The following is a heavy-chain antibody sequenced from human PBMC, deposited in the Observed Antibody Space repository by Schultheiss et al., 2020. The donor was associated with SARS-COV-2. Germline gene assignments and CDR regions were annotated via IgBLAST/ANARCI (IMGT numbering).Heavy chain of an antibody. CDR3: ASTYSRTRVRYYYYGMDV. J-gene: IGHJ6*02. D-gene: IGHD6-13*01. V-gene: IGHV1-69*13. CDR2: IIPLFGPA. Sequence: SVKVSCKASGGTFKSYAFNWVRQAPGQGLEWLGGIIPLFGPAHYAQNFQGRVTITADESTNTVYMDLSSLRPDDTAVYYCASTYSRTRVRYYYYGMDVWGQGTTVTVAS. CDR1: GGTFKSYA.